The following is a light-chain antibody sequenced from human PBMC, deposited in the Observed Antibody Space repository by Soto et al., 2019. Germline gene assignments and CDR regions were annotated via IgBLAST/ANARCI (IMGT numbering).Light chain of an antibody. CDR1: SSDVGGYNY. V-gene: IGLV2-8*01. Sequence: QSALTQPPSASGSLGQSVTISCTGTSSDVGGYNYVSWYQQHPGKAPKLMISEVSKRPSGVPDRFSGSKSGNAASLTVSGLQAEDEADYYCSSYAGNNKDVFGAGTKLTVL. J-gene: IGLJ1*01. CDR3: SSYAGNNKDV. CDR2: EVS.